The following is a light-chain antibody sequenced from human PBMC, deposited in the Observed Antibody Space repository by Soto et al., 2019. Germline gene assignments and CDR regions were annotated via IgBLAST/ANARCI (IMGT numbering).Light chain of an antibody. CDR2: GAS. Sequence: EIVMTQSPATLSVSPGKRATLSCRASQSVSSNLAWYQQKPGQAPRLLIYGASTRATGIPARFSGSGSGTEFTLTISSLQSEDFAVYYCQQYNNWLYTFGQGTKVDIK. V-gene: IGKV3-15*01. J-gene: IGKJ2*01. CDR3: QQYNNWLYT. CDR1: QSVSSN.